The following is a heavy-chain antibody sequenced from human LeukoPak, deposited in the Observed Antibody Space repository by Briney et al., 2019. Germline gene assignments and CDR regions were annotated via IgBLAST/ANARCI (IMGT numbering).Heavy chain of an antibody. Sequence: GGSLRLSCAASGFTFSSYAMHWVRQAPGKGLEWVAVISYDGSNKYYADSVKGRFTISRDNSKNTLYLLMNSLRAEDTAVYYCAKEEYSSSPSFDYWGQGTLVTVSS. CDR3: AKEEYSSSPSFDY. V-gene: IGHV3-30-3*01. CDR2: ISYDGSNK. D-gene: IGHD3-22*01. J-gene: IGHJ4*02. CDR1: GFTFSSYA.